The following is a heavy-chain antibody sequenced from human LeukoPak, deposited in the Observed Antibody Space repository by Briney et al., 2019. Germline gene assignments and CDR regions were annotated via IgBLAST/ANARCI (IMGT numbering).Heavy chain of an antibody. CDR2: VNTRGNT. J-gene: IGHJ4*02. CDR1: GGPISINY. D-gene: IGHD3-10*01. CDR3: ARDLEGDSYYFDN. Sequence: PSETLSLTCTVSGGPISINYWSWIRQPAGEGLEWIGHVNTRGNTNYNPSPKSRVTMSVDTSKNQFSLKLRSVTAADTAVYYCARDLEGDSYYFDNWGQGTLVTVSS. V-gene: IGHV4-4*07.